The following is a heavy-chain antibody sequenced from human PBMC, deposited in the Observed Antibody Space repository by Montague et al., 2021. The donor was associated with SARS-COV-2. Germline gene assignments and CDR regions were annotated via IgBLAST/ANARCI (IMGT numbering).Heavy chain of an antibody. D-gene: IGHD3-22*01. CDR3: ARHSGYYDRSGYCDY. CDR1: GDSISNYY. J-gene: IGHJ4*02. V-gene: IGHV4-59*08. CDR2: IYFSGST. Sequence: SETLSLTCTVSGDSISNYYWSWTRQPPGKGLEWIAYIYFSGSTNYNPSLESRVSISVITSRNQLSLRLHPVTAADTAVYYCARHSGYYDRSGYCDYWGQGTLVTVSS.